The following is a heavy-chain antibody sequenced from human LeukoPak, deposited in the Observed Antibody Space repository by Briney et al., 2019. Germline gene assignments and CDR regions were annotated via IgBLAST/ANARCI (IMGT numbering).Heavy chain of an antibody. CDR2: ISSSSSYI. CDR3: ARDRNWGKSVWYFDL. Sequence: GGSLRLSCAASGFTFSSYSMNWVRQAPGKGLEWVSSISSSSSYIYYADSVKGRFTITRDNSKNTLSLQMNGLRAEDTAVYYCARDRNWGKSVWYFDLWGRGALVAVSS. V-gene: IGHV3-21*01. D-gene: IGHD7-27*01. CDR1: GFTFSSYS. J-gene: IGHJ2*01.